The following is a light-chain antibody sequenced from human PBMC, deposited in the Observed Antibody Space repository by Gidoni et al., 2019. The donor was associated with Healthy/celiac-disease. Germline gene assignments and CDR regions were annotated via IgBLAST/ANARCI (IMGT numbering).Light chain of an antibody. J-gene: IGKJ1*01. V-gene: IGKV3-20*01. CDR1: QSINNNY. CDR2: GAS. CDR3: QQYDSSPWT. Sequence: EIVLTQPPGTLSLSPGERATLSCRASQSINNNYLAWYQQKPGQAPRLLIYGASSRAAGIPDRFSGSGSGTDFTLTVARLEPEDFAVYYCQQYDSSPWTFXQXTKVEIK.